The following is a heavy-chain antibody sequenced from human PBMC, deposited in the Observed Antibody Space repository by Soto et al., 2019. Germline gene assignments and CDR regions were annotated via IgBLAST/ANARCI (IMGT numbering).Heavy chain of an antibody. CDR3: APRPATVAGKNWFDP. CDR1: GFSLSSTGVG. J-gene: IGHJ5*02. D-gene: IGHD1-1*01. Sequence: QITLKESGPTLVKPTQTLTLTCTFSGFSLSSTGVGVGWIRQPPGKALEWLAVIYWDDDKRYSPSLKNRLSIQVDTSKNPVVPTMTNVDPADTATYYFAPRPATVAGKNWFDPWGQGTLVTVSS. CDR2: IYWDDDK. V-gene: IGHV2-5*02.